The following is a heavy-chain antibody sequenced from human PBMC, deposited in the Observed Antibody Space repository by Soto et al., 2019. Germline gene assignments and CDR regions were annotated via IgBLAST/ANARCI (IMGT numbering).Heavy chain of an antibody. CDR2: ISAYNGNT. CDR1: GYTLTIYG. V-gene: IGHV1-18*01. CDR3: ASDGGYYYDSSGFPRLAY. D-gene: IGHD3-22*01. Sequence: GASVKVSFKASGYTLTIYGISWVRQAPGQGPEWMGWISAYNGNTNYAQKLHGRVTMTTDTSKSTAYMELRSLRSDDTAVYNCASDGGYYYDSSGFPRLAYWGQGTLVTVSS. J-gene: IGHJ4*02.